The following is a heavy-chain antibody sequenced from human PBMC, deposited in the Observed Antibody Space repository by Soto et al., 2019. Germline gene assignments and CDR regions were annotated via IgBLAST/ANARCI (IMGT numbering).Heavy chain of an antibody. Sequence: EVQLLESGGGLVQPGGSLRLSCVASGFTFINYAMSWVRQAPGRGLEWVSAISGSGGSTYYADSVRGRFTISRDNSKNTLYLQMNSLRVEDTAVYYCAKARYDSSGYYYGYWGQGTLVTVSS. J-gene: IGHJ4*02. CDR3: AKARYDSSGYYYGY. CDR1: GFTFINYA. D-gene: IGHD3-22*01. CDR2: ISGSGGST. V-gene: IGHV3-23*01.